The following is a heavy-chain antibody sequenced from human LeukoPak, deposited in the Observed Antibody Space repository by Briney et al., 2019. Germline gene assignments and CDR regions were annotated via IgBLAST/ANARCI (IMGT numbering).Heavy chain of an antibody. Sequence: PGGSLRLSCAASGFTVSSNYMSWVRQAPGKGLEWVSVIYSGGSTYYADSVKGRFTISRHNSKNTLYLQMNSLRAEDTAVYYCARVAQYDILTGNLDYWGQGTLVTVSS. CDR3: ARVAQYDILTGNLDY. D-gene: IGHD3-9*01. CDR1: GFTVSSNY. CDR2: IYSGGST. J-gene: IGHJ4*02. V-gene: IGHV3-53*04.